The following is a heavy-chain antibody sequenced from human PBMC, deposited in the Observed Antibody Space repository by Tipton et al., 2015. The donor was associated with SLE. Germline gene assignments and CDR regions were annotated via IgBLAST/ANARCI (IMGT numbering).Heavy chain of an antibody. V-gene: IGHV4-30-2*01. J-gene: IGHJ3*02. CDR3: VRELDTFDI. CDR1: GGSISSGGYS. Sequence: TLSLTCAVSGGSISSGGYSWSWIRQPPGKGLEWIGYIYHSGSTYYNPSLKSRVTISVDRSKNQFSLKLSSVTAADTATYFCVRELDTFDIWGQGTMVTVSS. CDR2: IYHSGST.